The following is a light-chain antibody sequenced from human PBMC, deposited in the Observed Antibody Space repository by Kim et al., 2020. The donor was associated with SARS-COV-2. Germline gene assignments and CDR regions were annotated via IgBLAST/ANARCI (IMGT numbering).Light chain of an antibody. CDR1: SSNIGAGYD. V-gene: IGLV1-40*01. J-gene: IGLJ1*01. Sequence: TVTISGTGDSSNIGAGYDVHWFQQLPGTAPKLLIYGDKNRPSGVPDRFSGSKSANSASLAIAGLQAEDEADYYCQSYDSVLSGYVFGSGTKVTVL. CDR3: QSYDSVLSGYV. CDR2: GDK.